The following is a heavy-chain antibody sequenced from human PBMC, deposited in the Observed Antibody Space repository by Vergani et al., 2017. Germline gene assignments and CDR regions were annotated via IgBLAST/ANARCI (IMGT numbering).Heavy chain of an antibody. V-gene: IGHV1-69*18. Sequence: QVQVVQSGAEVKKSGASVKVSCKTSGYTFKNSAFSWVRQVPGQGLEWMGRIITFFGTTDYAQKFQGRFTIIADEFTKTVDMQLSNLRSEDTAIYYCARGDYGILTGYRYWGQGTLVTVSA. CDR1: GYTFKNSA. CDR2: IITFFGTT. J-gene: IGHJ4*02. CDR3: ARGDYGILTGYRY. D-gene: IGHD3-9*01.